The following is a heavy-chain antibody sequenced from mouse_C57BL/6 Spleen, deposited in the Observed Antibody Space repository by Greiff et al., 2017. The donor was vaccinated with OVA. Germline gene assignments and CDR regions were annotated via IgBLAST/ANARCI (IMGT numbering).Heavy chain of an antibody. CDR1: GYSFTGYY. J-gene: IGHJ2*01. Sequence: VQLQQSGPELVKPGASVKISCKASGYSFTGYYMNWVKQSPEKSLEWIGEINPSTGGTTYNQKFKAKATLTVDKSSSTAYMQLKSLTSEDSAVYYCARRYGNYNFDYWGQGTTLTVSS. CDR3: ARRYGNYNFDY. CDR2: INPSTGGT. V-gene: IGHV1-42*01. D-gene: IGHD2-1*01.